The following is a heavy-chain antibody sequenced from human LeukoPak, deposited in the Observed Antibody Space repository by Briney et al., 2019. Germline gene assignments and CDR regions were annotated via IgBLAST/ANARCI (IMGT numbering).Heavy chain of an antibody. CDR1: GYTFTSYD. CDR3: ARGDRIAAADFDY. D-gene: IGHD6-13*01. Sequence: GASVKVSCKASGYTFTSYDINWVRQATGQGLEWMGIINPSGGSTSYAQKFQGRVTMTRDTSTSTVYMELSSLRSEDTAVYYCARGDRIAAADFDYWGQGTLVTVSS. V-gene: IGHV1-46*01. J-gene: IGHJ4*02. CDR2: INPSGGST.